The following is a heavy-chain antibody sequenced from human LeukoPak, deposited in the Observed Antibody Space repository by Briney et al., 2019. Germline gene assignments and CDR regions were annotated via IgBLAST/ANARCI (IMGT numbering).Heavy chain of an antibody. CDR3: ARSIAAAGRFDP. CDR2: IYSAGST. D-gene: IGHD6-13*01. V-gene: IGHV3-53*01. CDR1: GFTVSNNY. J-gene: IGHJ5*02. Sequence: GGSLRLSCAASGFTVSNNYMNWVRKAPGKGLEWVSVIYSAGSTYYADSVKGRFTISRDNSKNTLYLQMNSLRAEDTAVYYCARSIAAAGRFDPWGQGTQVTVSS.